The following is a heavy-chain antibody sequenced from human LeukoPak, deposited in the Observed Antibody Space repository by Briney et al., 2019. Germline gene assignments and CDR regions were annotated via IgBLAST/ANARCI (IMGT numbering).Heavy chain of an antibody. V-gene: IGHV3-7*01. CDR3: ARGPLIAAAGTS. D-gene: IGHD6-13*01. Sequence: GGSPRLSCAASGFTFSSYWMSWVRQAPGKGLEWVANIKEDGSEKYYVDSVKGRFTISRDNAKNSLYLQMNSLRADDTAVYYCARGPLIAAAGTSWGQGTLVTVSS. CDR1: GFTFSSYW. J-gene: IGHJ4*02. CDR2: IKEDGSEK.